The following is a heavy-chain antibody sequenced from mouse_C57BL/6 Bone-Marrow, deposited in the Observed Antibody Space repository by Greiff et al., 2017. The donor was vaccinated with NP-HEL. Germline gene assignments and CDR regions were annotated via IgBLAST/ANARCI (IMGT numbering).Heavy chain of an antibody. D-gene: IGHD1-1*01. J-gene: IGHJ4*01. CDR3: TRIGYGSSYYYAMDY. CDR2: IDPETGGT. V-gene: IGHV1-15*01. Sequence: VKVVESGAELVRPGASVTLSCKASGYTFTDYEMHWVKQTPVHGLEWIGAIDPETGGTAYNQKFKGKAILTADKSSSTAYMELRSLTSEDSAVYYCTRIGYGSSYYYAMDYWGQGTSVTVSS. CDR1: GYTFTDYE.